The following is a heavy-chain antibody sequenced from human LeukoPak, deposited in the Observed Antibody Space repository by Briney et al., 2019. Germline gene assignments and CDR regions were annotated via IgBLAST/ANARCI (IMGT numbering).Heavy chain of an antibody. CDR2: IYHSGST. CDR3: ARHSGGYSYGYGYYFDY. CDR1: GYSISSGYY. D-gene: IGHD5-18*01. Sequence: SETLSLTCAVSGYSISSGYYWGRIRQPPGKGLEWIGSIYHSGSTYYNPSLKSQVTISVDTSKNQFSLKLSSVTAADTAVYYCARHSGGYSYGYGYYFDYWGQGTLVTVSS. V-gene: IGHV4-38-2*01. J-gene: IGHJ4*02.